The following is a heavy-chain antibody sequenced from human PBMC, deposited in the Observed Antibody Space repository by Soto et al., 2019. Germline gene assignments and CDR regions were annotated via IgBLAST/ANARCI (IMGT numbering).Heavy chain of an antibody. CDR3: ARLNWNDEFYYYYGMDV. Sequence: PGESLKISCKGSGYSLTSYWISWVRQMPGKGLEWMGRIDPSDSYTNYSPSFQGHVTISADKSISTAYLQWSSLKASDTAMYYCARLNWNDEFYYYYGMDVWGQGTTVTVSS. CDR1: GYSLTSYW. J-gene: IGHJ6*02. D-gene: IGHD1-20*01. CDR2: IDPSDSYT. V-gene: IGHV5-10-1*01.